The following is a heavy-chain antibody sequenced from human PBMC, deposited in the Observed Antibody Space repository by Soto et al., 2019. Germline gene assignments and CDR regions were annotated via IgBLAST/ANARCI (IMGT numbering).Heavy chain of an antibody. D-gene: IGHD3-10*01. Sequence: GGSLRLSCAASGFTFGHSAMSWVRQAPGKGLGWVAAISGTGGAAYYADSVKGRFTISRDNSRNTLFLQMNSLRVDDTAIYHCAKPEEVVRGFDFWGLGTLVTVSS. V-gene: IGHV3-23*01. CDR2: ISGTGGAA. CDR1: GFTFGHSA. CDR3: AKPEEVVRGFDF. J-gene: IGHJ4*02.